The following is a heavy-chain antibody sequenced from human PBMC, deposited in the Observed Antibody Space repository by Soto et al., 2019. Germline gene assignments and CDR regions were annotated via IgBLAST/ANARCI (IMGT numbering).Heavy chain of an antibody. Sequence: PSETLSLTCTVSGGSISSGGYYWTWIRQHPGKGLEWIGYIYYSGSTYYNPSLKSRVTISVDTSKNQFSLKLSSVTAADTAVYYSARDKYCCGSGKDGMDVGGQGTTDTVSS. CDR1: GGSISSGGYY. J-gene: IGHJ6*02. CDR2: IYYSGST. D-gene: IGHD3-10*01. V-gene: IGHV4-31*03. CDR3: ARDKYCCGSGKDGMDV.